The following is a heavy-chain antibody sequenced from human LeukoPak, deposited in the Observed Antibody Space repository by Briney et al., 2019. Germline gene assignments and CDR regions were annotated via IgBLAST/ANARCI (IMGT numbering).Heavy chain of an antibody. Sequence: ASVKVSCKASGYTFTSYDINWVRQATGQGLEWMGWMNPNSGNTGYAQKFQGRVTMTRNTSISTAYMELSSLRSEDTAVYYCARVSRLRRHIVVVPAAMQDSDYDSSGQPLAYWGQGTLVTVSS. CDR2: MNPNSGNT. J-gene: IGHJ4*02. V-gene: IGHV1-8*01. CDR1: GYTFTSYD. D-gene: IGHD2-2*01. CDR3: ARVSRLRRHIVVVPAAMQDSDYDSSGQPLAY.